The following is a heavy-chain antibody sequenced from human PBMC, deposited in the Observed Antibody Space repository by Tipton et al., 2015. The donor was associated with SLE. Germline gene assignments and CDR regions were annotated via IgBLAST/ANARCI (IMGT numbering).Heavy chain of an antibody. J-gene: IGHJ5*02. D-gene: IGHD6-19*01. CDR1: GFTFSTYV. Sequence: SLRLSCAASGFTFSTYVMTWVRQAPGKGLEWVSAISASGGDTYYADSLKGRFTISRDNSKNTLYLQMNTLRAEDTAKYYCARLVLAVAGTRWFDPWGQGTLVTVSS. CDR3: ARLVLAVAGTRWFDP. CDR2: ISASGGDT. V-gene: IGHV3-23*01.